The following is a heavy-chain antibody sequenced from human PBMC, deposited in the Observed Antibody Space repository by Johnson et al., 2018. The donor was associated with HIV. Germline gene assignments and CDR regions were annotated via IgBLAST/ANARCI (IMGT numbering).Heavy chain of an antibody. CDR1: GFTVSSNY. V-gene: IGHV3-53*01. CDR3: VRRPFGAAPGADAFDI. Sequence: VQLVESGGGLIQPGGSLRLSCAASGFTVSSNYMSWVRQAPGKGLEWVSVIYSGGSTYYADSVKGRFTISRDNSKNTLYLQMNSLRAQDTALYYCVRRPFGAAPGADAFDIWGQGTLVTVSS. CDR2: IYSGGST. D-gene: IGHD6-13*01. J-gene: IGHJ3*02.